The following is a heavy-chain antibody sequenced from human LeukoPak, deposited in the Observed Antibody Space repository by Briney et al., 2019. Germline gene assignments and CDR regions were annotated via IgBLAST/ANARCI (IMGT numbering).Heavy chain of an antibody. CDR1: GFIFDDYA. J-gene: IGHJ4*02. D-gene: IGHD1-26*01. V-gene: IGHV3-9*01. Sequence: GRSLRLSCAASGFIFDDYAMHWVRQAPGKGLEWVSRISWNSGSIGYADSVMGRFTISRDNAKNSLYLQMNSLRGEDTALYYCAKDQLPVGVLFDFWGQGTLVTVSS. CDR3: AKDQLPVGVLFDF. CDR2: ISWNSGSI.